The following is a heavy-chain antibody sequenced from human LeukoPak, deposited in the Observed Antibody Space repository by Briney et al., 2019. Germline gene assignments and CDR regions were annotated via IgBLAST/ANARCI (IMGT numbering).Heavy chain of an antibody. V-gene: IGHV1-2*02. D-gene: IGHD5-18*01. J-gene: IGHJ4*02. CDR2: INPNSGGT. CDR1: GYTFTGYY. CDR3: ARESEGADYGYSYGDFDY. Sequence: GASVKVSCKASGYTFTGYYMHWVRQAPGQGLEWMGWINPNSGGTNYAQKFQGRVTMTRDTSISTAYMELSRLRSDDTAVYYCARESEGADYGYSYGDFDYWGQGTLVTVSS.